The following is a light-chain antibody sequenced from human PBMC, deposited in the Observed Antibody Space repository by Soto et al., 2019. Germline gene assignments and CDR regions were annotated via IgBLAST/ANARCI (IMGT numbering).Light chain of an antibody. V-gene: IGKV1-27*01. CDR1: QDISTY. CDR2: AAY. Sequence: DIQMTQAPSSLSASVGDRVTITCGARQDISTYLAWYQQKPGKVPKLLISAAYTLQSGVPPRFSGSGSGTDFTLTISSLQPEDFATYYCQKYDNAPLTFGGGTKVEIK. J-gene: IGKJ4*01. CDR3: QKYDNAPLT.